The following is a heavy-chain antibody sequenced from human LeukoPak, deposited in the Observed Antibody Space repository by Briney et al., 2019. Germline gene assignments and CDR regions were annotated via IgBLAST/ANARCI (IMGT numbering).Heavy chain of an antibody. CDR1: GGSISSSSYY. Sequence: PSETLSLTCTVSGGSISSSSYYWGWIRQPPRKGLEWIGSIYYSGSTNYNPSLKSRVTISVDTSKNQFSLKLSSVTAADTAVYYCARIRFGDSSGWYFFDYWGQGTLVTVSS. V-gene: IGHV4-39*07. CDR2: IYYSGST. D-gene: IGHD6-19*01. J-gene: IGHJ4*02. CDR3: ARIRFGDSSGWYFFDY.